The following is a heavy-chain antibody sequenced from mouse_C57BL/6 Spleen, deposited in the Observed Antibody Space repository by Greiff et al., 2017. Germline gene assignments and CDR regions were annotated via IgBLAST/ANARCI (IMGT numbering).Heavy chain of an antibody. V-gene: IGHV1-74*01. CDR3: AIGDYYGSSYVDFDY. D-gene: IGHD1-1*01. CDR2: IHPSDSDT. J-gene: IGHJ2*01. Sequence: QVQLKQPGAELVKPGASVKVSCKASGYTFTSYWMHWVKQRPGQGLEWIGRIHPSDSDTNYNQKFKGKATLTVDKSSSTAYMQLSSLTSEDSAVYYCAIGDYYGSSYVDFDYWGQGTTLTVSS. CDR1: GYTFTSYW.